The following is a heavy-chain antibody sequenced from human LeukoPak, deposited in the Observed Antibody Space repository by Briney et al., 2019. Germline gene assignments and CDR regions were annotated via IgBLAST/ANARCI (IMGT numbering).Heavy chain of an antibody. CDR2: IYHSGST. J-gene: IGHJ4*02. Sequence: SETLSLTCAVSGYSINSGYYWGWIRQPPGKGLEWIGSIYHSGSTYYNPSLKSRVTISVDTSKNQFSLKLSSVTATDTAVYYCAIGPGYSSGWYLYWGQGTLVTVSS. V-gene: IGHV4-38-2*01. D-gene: IGHD6-19*01. CDR1: GYSINSGYY. CDR3: AIGPGYSSGWYLY.